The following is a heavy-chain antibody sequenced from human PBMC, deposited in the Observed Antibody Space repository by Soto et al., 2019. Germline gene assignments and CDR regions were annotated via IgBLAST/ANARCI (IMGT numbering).Heavy chain of an antibody. CDR1: GSPFSTYW. CDR3: AIIEWYYYYGMDV. V-gene: IGHV5-51*01. CDR2: IDPDDSDT. Sequence: GESLKISCQSSGSPFSTYWVAWVRQTPGKALEWMGLIDPDDSDTSYNPSFRGHVTISADKSTSTAYLQWSSLKASDTATYYCAIIEWYYYYGMDVWGQGTTVTVSS. D-gene: IGHD3-16*02. J-gene: IGHJ6*02.